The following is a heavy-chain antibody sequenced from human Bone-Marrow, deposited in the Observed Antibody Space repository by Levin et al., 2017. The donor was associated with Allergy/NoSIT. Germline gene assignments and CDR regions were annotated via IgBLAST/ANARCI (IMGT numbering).Heavy chain of an antibody. V-gene: IGHV3-9*01. J-gene: IGHJ4*02. CDR1: GFNFDDYA. Sequence: GGSLRLSCGASGFNFDDYAMHWVRQAPGKGLEWVSGISWNSDKAGYADSVKGRFTISRDNAKNSLYLQMDSLGVEDTALYYCAKDGESTVTRSDYLHYWGQGTLVTVSS. D-gene: IGHD4-17*01. CDR3: AKDGESTVTRSDYLHY. CDR2: ISWNSDKA.